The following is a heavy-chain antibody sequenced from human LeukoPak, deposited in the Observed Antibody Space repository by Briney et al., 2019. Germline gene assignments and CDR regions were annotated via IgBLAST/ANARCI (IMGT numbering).Heavy chain of an antibody. D-gene: IGHD3-16*02. J-gene: IGHJ4*02. V-gene: IGHV3-23*01. CDR2: ISGSGGST. Sequence: PGGSLRLSCAASGFTFSSYAMSWVRQAPGKGLEWVSAISGSGGSTYYADSVKGRFTISRDNSKNTLYLQMNSLRAEDTAVYYCAKDRFYDYVWGSYRGDDYWGQGTLVTVSS. CDR1: GFTFSSYA. CDR3: AKDRFYDYVWGSYRGDDY.